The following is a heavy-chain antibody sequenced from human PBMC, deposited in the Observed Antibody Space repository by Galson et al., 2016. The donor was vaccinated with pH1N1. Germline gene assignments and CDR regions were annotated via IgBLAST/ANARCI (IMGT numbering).Heavy chain of an antibody. Sequence: TLSLTCTVSGGSINSDKYYWSWIRQPAGKGLEWIGRIEPSGGTNYNPSLKSRVTISVDTSKNQFSLKLSSVTAADTAVYYCARDAAHSGTYYVAFDTWGQGTLVPVSS. D-gene: IGHD1-26*01. CDR3: ARDAAHSGTYYVAFDT. J-gene: IGHJ3*02. V-gene: IGHV4-61*02. CDR2: IEPSGGT. CDR1: GGSINSDKYY.